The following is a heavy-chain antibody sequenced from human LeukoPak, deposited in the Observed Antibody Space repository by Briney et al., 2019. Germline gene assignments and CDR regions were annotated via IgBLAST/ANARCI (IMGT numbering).Heavy chain of an antibody. CDR1: GFTFSDYY. CDR2: ISSSGSTI. D-gene: IGHD3-3*01. CDR3: ARETYDFWSGLSVGYYMDV. Sequence: PGGSLRLSCAASGFTFSDYYMSWLRQAPGKGLEWVSYISSSGSTIYYAESVKGRFTISRDNAKNSLYLQMNSLRAEDTAVYYCARETYDFWSGLSVGYYMDVWGKGTTVTVSS. V-gene: IGHV3-11*01. J-gene: IGHJ6*03.